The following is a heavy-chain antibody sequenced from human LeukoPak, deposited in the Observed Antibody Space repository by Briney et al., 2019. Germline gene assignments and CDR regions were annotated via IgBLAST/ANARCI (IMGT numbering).Heavy chain of an antibody. V-gene: IGHV1-2*02. D-gene: IGHD5-12*01. Sequence: GASVKVSCKASGYTFTGYYIHWVRQAPGQGLEWMGWISPNSGDTNYAQKFQGTVTMTSDASTSTFFMELSSLTPDDTAVYYCARDRRVVATIPFDHWGQGTLVTVSS. J-gene: IGHJ4*02. CDR3: ARDRRVVATIPFDH. CDR1: GYTFTGYY. CDR2: ISPNSGDT.